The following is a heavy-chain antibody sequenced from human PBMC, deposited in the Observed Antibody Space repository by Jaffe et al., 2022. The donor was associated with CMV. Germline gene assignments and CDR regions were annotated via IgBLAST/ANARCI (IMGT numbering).Heavy chain of an antibody. V-gene: IGHV4-39*01. CDR3: ARLTEGVSHSMVRGVIIGRFDY. Sequence: QLQLQESGPGLVKPSETLSLTCTVSGGSISSSSYYWGWIRQPPGKGLEWIGSIYYSGSTYYNPSLKSRVTISVDTSKNQFSLKLSSVTAADTAVYYCARLTEGVSHSMVRGVIIGRFDYWGQGTLVTVSS. J-gene: IGHJ4*02. CDR2: IYYSGST. D-gene: IGHD3-10*01. CDR1: GGSISSSSYY.